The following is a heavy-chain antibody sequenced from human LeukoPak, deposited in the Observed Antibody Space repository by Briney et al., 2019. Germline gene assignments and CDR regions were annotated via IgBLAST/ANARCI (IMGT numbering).Heavy chain of an antibody. CDR1: GGTFSSYA. D-gene: IGHD5-24*01. CDR3: ARDQPSGDGYNYDY. Sequence: SVKVSCKASGGTFSSYAISWARQAPGQGLEWMGRIIPILGIANYAQKFQGRVTITADKSTSTAYMELSSLRSEDTAVYYCARDQPSGDGYNYDYWGQGTLVTVSS. V-gene: IGHV1-69*04. J-gene: IGHJ4*02. CDR2: IIPILGIA.